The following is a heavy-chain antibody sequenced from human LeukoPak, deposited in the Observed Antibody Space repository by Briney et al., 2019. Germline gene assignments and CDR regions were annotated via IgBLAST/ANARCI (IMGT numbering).Heavy chain of an antibody. V-gene: IGHV3-74*01. CDR2: INSDGSST. CDR3: ARGIAATIQH. D-gene: IGHD6-13*01. Sequence: GGSLRLSCAASGFTFSSYWMRWVRQAPGKGLVWVSRINSDGSSTTYADSVKGRFTISRDNAKNTLYLQMNSLRGEDTAVYYCARGIAATIQHWGQGTLVTVSS. J-gene: IGHJ1*01. CDR1: GFTFSSYW.